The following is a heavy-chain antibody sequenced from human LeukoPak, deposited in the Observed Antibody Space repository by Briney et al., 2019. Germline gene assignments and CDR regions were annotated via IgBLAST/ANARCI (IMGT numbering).Heavy chain of an antibody. D-gene: IGHD1-26*01. CDR2: IIPIFGTA. CDR1: GGTFSSHA. CDR3: ARDRSYYGNYYGMDV. J-gene: IGHJ6*02. V-gene: IGHV1-69*13. Sequence: ASVKVSCKASGGTFSSHAINWVRQAPGQGLEWMGGIIPIFGTANYAQKFQGRVTITADESTSTAYMELSSLRSEDTAVYYCARDRSYYGNYYGMDVWGQGTTVTVSS.